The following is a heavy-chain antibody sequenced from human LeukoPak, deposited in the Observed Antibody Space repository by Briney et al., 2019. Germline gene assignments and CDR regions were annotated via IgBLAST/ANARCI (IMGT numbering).Heavy chain of an antibody. J-gene: IGHJ4*02. CDR3: SKVSSIAVFDY. D-gene: IGHD6-19*01. CDR2: ISGSGGST. V-gene: IGHV3-23*01. Sequence: GGSLILFCAASGFTFISYYMRWVRQAPGKGREWVAAISGSGGSTYYEDSVEGRLIISRDNSNNTLYLQMNILRTADNTVFYCSKVSSIAVFDYWGQGPLVTVSS. CDR1: GFTFISYY.